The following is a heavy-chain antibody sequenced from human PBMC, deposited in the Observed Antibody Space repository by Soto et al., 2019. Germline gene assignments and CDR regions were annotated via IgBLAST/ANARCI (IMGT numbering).Heavy chain of an antibody. V-gene: IGHV3-23*01. J-gene: IGHJ4*02. CDR3: AKVQDGYNLPSYDY. CDR2: ISGSGGST. D-gene: IGHD5-12*01. Sequence: HPVGSLRLSCAASGFTFSSYAMSWVRQAPGKGLEWVSAISGSGGSTYYADSVKGRFTISRDNSENTLYLQMNSLRAEDTAVYYCAKVQDGYNLPSYDYWGQGTLVTVSS. CDR1: GFTFSSYA.